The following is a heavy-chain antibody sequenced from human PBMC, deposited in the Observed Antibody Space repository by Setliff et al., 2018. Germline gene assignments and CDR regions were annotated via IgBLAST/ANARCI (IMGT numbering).Heavy chain of an antibody. CDR2: IYHSGST. J-gene: IGHJ3*02. V-gene: IGHV4-38-2*01. CDR3: ARVPRFTDTRNAFDI. Sequence: SETLSLTCAVSGYSISSGYYWGWIRQPPGKGLEWIGNIYHSGSTYYNPSLKSRVTISVDTSMNQFSLKLSSVTAADTAVYYCARVPRFTDTRNAFDIWGQGTMVTVSS. D-gene: IGHD5-18*01. CDR1: GYSISSGYY.